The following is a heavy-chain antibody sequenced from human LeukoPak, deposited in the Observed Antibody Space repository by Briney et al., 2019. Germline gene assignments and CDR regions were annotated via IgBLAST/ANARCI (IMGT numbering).Heavy chain of an antibody. CDR3: ARFLAAAGYFDY. Sequence: PGGSLRLSCAASGFTFISYAIHWVRQAPGKGLEWVAVISYDGSNKYYADSVKGRFTISRDNSKNTLYLQMNSLRAEDTAVYYCARFLAAAGYFDYWGQGTLVTVSS. V-gene: IGHV3-30*04. CDR1: GFTFISYA. D-gene: IGHD6-13*01. J-gene: IGHJ4*02. CDR2: ISYDGSNK.